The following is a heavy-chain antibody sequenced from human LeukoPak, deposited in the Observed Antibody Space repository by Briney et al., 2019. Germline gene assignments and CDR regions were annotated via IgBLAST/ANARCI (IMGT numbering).Heavy chain of an antibody. CDR1: GYTFTSYG. V-gene: IGHV1-18*01. J-gene: IGHJ6*03. CDR3: ARVAYYDILTGYYGYYYYYMDV. D-gene: IGHD3-9*01. Sequence: ASVKVSCKASGYTFTSYGISWVRQAPGQGLEWMGWISAYNGNTNYAQKLQGRVTVTTDTSTSTAYMELSSLRSEDTAVYYCARVAYYDILTGYYGYYYYYMDVWGKGTTVTISS. CDR2: ISAYNGNT.